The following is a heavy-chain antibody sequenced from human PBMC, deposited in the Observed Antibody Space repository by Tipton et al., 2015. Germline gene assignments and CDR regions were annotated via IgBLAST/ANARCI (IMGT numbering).Heavy chain of an antibody. CDR3: ARDLEHGMDV. Sequence: TLSLTCTASGGSVNSANYYWSWIRQPPGKGLEWIGYISYSGSTHYNPSFKSRVAISVDTSKNQFSLTLNSVTAADTAVYYCARDLEHGMDVWGQGTTVTVS. CDR1: GGSVNSANYY. J-gene: IGHJ6*02. D-gene: IGHD5-24*01. CDR2: ISYSGST. V-gene: IGHV4-61*01.